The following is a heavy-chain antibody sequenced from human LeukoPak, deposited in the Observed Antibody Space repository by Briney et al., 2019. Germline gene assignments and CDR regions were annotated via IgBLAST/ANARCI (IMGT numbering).Heavy chain of an antibody. D-gene: IGHD5-18*01. CDR1: GYTFTSYG. J-gene: IGHJ4*02. CDR3: ARSSPQLWLRVSDY. V-gene: IGHV1-18*01. CDR2: ISAYNGNT. Sequence: ASVKVSCKTSGYTFTSYGISWVRQAPGQGLEWMGWISAYNGNTNYAQKLQGRVTMTTDTSTSTAYMELRSLRSDDTAVYYCARSSPQLWLRVSDYWGQGTLVTVYS.